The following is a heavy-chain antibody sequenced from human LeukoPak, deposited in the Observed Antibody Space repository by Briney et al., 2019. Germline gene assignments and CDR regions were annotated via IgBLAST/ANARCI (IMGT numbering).Heavy chain of an antibody. D-gene: IGHD2-15*01. J-gene: IGHJ4*02. CDR3: AKIMVSYNNGGSRGLDFDS. CDR1: GYFISSGYY. Sequence: SETLSLTCNVSGYFISSGYYWGWVRQSPGKGLEWIGSINHSGSTYYNPSLKSRVTISVDTSRNHFSLRLTSVNAADTAVYYRAKIMVSYNNGGSRGLDFDSWGQGTLVTVSS. CDR2: INHSGST. V-gene: IGHV4-38-2*02.